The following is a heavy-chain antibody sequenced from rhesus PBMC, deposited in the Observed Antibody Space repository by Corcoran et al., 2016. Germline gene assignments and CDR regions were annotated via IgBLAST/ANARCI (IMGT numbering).Heavy chain of an antibody. CDR1: AFHFGSYA. Sequence: QVQLVQSGAEVKKPGASVKVSCKASAFHFGSYAIRWGRRAPGQGLGWMGGIGPLVGVTNYAQKVQGRVTITADTSTSTAYMELSSLRSEDTAVYYCARSGSSYYFDYWGQGVLVTVSS. J-gene: IGHJ4*01. D-gene: IGHD4-29*01. CDR2: IGPLVGVT. V-gene: IGHV1S10*01. CDR3: ARSGSSYYFDY.